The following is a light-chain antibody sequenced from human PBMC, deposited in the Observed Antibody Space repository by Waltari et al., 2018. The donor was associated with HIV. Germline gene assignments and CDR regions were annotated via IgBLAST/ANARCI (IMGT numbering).Light chain of an antibody. V-gene: IGLV3-19*01. J-gene: IGLJ2*01. CDR2: GKN. CDR1: SLRSYY. CDR3: NSRDTSGNHQV. Sequence: SSELTQDPAVSVALGQTVRITCQGDSLRSYYESWYQQKPGQVPVLVIYGKNTRPSGIPDRFSASSSGTTASLTISGAQAEDEADYYCNSRDTSGNHQVFGGGTTLTVL.